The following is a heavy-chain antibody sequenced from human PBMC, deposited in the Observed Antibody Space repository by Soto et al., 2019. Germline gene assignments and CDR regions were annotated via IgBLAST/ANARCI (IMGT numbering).Heavy chain of an antibody. Sequence: SGTPSLTFTVSGDSISSCSYYWGWIRQPPGKGLEWIGSVYYNGNMYYNPSLKSRVTISVDTSKNQFSLKLNSVTAADTAVYYCARLETATAGSRYFYYWGQGTLVTVSS. CDR3: ARLETATAGSRYFYY. CDR1: GDSISSCSYY. CDR2: VYYNGNM. J-gene: IGHJ4*02. D-gene: IGHD6-13*01. V-gene: IGHV4-39*01.